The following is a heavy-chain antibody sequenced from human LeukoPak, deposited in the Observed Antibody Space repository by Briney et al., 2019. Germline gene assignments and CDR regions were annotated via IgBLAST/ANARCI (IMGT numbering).Heavy chain of an antibody. CDR1: GFTFSSYG. Sequence: GGSLRLSCAASGFTFSSYGMHWVRQAPGKGLEWVAVISYDGSNKYYADSVKGRFTISRDNSKNTLYLQMNSLRAEDTAVYYCARGEWLLYIDYWGQGTLVTVSS. CDR3: ARGEWLLYIDY. J-gene: IGHJ4*02. V-gene: IGHV3-30*03. CDR2: ISYDGSNK. D-gene: IGHD5-12*01.